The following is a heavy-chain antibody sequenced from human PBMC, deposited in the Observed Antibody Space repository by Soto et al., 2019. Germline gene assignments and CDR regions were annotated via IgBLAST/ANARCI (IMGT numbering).Heavy chain of an antibody. Sequence: GGSLRLSCVASGFTFSSYAMHWVRQAPGKGLEWVAVISYDGSNKYYADSVKGRFTISRDNSKNTLYLQMNSLRAEDTAVYYCARDAYYYDSSGYYVYYYGMDVWGQGTTVTVSS. CDR3: ARDAYYYDSSGYYVYYYGMDV. D-gene: IGHD3-22*01. V-gene: IGHV3-30*04. CDR2: ISYDGSNK. CDR1: GFTFSSYA. J-gene: IGHJ6*02.